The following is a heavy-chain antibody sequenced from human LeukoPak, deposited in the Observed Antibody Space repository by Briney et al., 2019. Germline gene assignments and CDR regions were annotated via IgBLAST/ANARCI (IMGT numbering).Heavy chain of an antibody. CDR2: IYSGGST. J-gene: IGHJ4*02. V-gene: IGHV3-53*01. Sequence: GGSLRLSCAASGFTVSSSYMSWVRQAPGKGLEWVSVIYSGGSTYYADSVKGRFTISRDNSKNSLYLQMNTLRAEDTAIYYCARDRTGIAVADYWGQGTLVTVSS. CDR3: ARDRTGIAVADY. D-gene: IGHD6-19*01. CDR1: GFTVSSSY.